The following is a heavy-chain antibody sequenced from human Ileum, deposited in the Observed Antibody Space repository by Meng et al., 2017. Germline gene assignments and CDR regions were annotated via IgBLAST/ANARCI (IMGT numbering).Heavy chain of an antibody. CDR3: TKGFQAGYCTSSSCYGDDAFDM. V-gene: IGHV3-23*01. CDR2: IVGTGGRT. J-gene: IGHJ3*02. D-gene: IGHD2-2*01. CDR1: GFTLSNFA. Sequence: GALRLSCATSGFTLSNFAMTWVRQGPGKALEWVSAIVGTGGRTYYGDSVKGRFTISRDTSKSTLFLQMNSLRIEDTAVYYCTKGFQAGYCTSSSCYGDDAFDMWGQGTMVTVS.